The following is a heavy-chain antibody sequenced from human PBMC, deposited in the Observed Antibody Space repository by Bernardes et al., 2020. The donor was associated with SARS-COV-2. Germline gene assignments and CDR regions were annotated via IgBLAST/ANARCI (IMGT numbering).Heavy chain of an antibody. Sequence: GRSLRPSGAASGITFSGSAMHWVRQASGKGLEWIGRIRTKPNNYATSYGASEKGRFTVSRDESKNTVYPLMNSLKTEDTAMYYCIGQLSGGDYTYLGYWGQGTLVTVSA. V-gene: IGHV3-73*01. CDR2: IRTKPNNYAT. D-gene: IGHD2-21*02. J-gene: IGHJ4*02. CDR1: GITFSGSA. CDR3: IGQLSGGDYTYLGY.